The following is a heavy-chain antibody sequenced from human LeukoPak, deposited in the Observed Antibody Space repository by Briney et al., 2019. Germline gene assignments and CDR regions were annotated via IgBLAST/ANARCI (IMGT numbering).Heavy chain of an antibody. Sequence: SKTLSLTCTVSGVSISNSYWSWIRQPPGKGLEWIGYVYYTGSTNYNPSLKSRVTISVDTSENQFSLKLSSVTAADTAVYYCARHDSSGYTSFYYWGQGTLVTVSS. CDR2: VYYTGST. J-gene: IGHJ4*02. CDR1: GVSISNSY. D-gene: IGHD3-22*01. V-gene: IGHV4-59*01. CDR3: ARHDSSGYTSFYY.